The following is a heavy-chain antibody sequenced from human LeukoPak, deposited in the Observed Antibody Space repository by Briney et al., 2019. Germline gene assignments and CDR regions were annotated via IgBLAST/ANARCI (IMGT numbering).Heavy chain of an antibody. Sequence: GGSLRLSCEASGFTFDDYAMHWDRQPPGKGLEWVSRISWDGDSTNYADSVKGRFTISRDNSKNSLYLQMTSLRTEDTAFYYCAKDVHTVVVPAATQIDFRGQGTLVTVSS. D-gene: IGHD2-2*01. CDR3: AKDVHTVVVPAATQIDF. V-gene: IGHV3-43*01. CDR2: ISWDGDST. J-gene: IGHJ4*02. CDR1: GFTFDDYA.